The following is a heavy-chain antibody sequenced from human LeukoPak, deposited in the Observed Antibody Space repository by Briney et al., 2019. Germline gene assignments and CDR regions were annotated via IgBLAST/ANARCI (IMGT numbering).Heavy chain of an antibody. V-gene: IGHV4-61*02. CDR2: IYTSGST. D-gene: IGHD1-14*01. J-gene: IGHJ5*02. CDR3: ARRYVTSWFDP. Sequence: WIGRIYTSGSTNYNPSLKSRVTISVDTSKNQFSLKLSSVTAADTAVYYCARRYVTSWFDPWGQGTLVTVSS.